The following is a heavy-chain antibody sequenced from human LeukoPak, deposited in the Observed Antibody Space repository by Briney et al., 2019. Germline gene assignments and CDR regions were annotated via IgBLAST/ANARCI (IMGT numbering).Heavy chain of an antibody. CDR3: ARHGAGGRIREYYDFWSGYYTDNEFDY. CDR2: IKQDGSEK. J-gene: IGHJ4*02. CDR1: GFTFSSYW. D-gene: IGHD3-3*01. Sequence: GGSLRLSCAASGFTFSSYWLSWVRQAPGKGLEWVANIKQDGSEKDYVDSVKGRFAICRDNAKNSLYLQMNSLRAEDTAVYYCARHGAGGRIREYYDFWSGYYTDNEFDYWGQGTLVTVSS. V-gene: IGHV3-7*01.